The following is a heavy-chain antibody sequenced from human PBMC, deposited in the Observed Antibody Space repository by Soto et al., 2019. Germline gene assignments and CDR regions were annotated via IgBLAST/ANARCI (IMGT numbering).Heavy chain of an antibody. CDR1: GVSIINYY. Sequence: PSETLSLTCTVSGVSIINYYWTWIRQPPGKGLEWIGSIYHTGSAYYNPSLKSRVTISVDTSKNQFSLKLSSVTAADTAVYYCGRHSDTAMVTVHYWGQGTLVTVSS. V-gene: IGHV4-59*05. CDR3: GRHSDTAMVTVHY. D-gene: IGHD5-18*01. J-gene: IGHJ4*02. CDR2: IYHTGSA.